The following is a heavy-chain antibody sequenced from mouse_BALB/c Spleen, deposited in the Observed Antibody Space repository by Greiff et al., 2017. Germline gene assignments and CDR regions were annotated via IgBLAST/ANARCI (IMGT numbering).Heavy chain of an antibody. D-gene: IGHD1-1*01. CDR1: GFSLTSYG. CDR3: ARESPPTTVKYYFDY. CDR2: IWAGGST. V-gene: IGHV2-9*02. Sequence: QVQLKESGPGLVAPSQSLSITCTVSGFSLTSYGVHWVRQPPGKGLEWLGVIWAGGSTNYNSALMSRLSISKDNSKSQVFLKMNSLQTDDTAMYYCARESPPTTVKYYFDYWGQGTTLTVSS. J-gene: IGHJ2*01.